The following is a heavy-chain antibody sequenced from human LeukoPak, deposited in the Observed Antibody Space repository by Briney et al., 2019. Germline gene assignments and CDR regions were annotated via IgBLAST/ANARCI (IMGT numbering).Heavy chain of an antibody. J-gene: IGHJ3*02. CDR1: GYTFTSYD. D-gene: IGHD2-2*01. V-gene: IGHV1-8*01. Sequence: ASVKVSCKASGYTFTSYDINWVRQATGQGLEWMGWMNPNSGNTGYAQKFQGRVTMTRNTSISTAYMELSSLRSEDTAVYYCARGFPQLLPGYDAFDIWGQGTMVTVSS. CDR2: MNPNSGNT. CDR3: ARGFPQLLPGYDAFDI.